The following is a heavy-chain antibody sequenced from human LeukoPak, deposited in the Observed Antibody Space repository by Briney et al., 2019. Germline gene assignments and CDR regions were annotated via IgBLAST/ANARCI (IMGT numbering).Heavy chain of an antibody. CDR3: ARGRMVRGVTWWFDP. J-gene: IGHJ5*02. Sequence: ASVKVPCKASGHTFTSYDINGVRQATGQGLEWMGWMNPNSGNTGYAQKFQGRVTMTRNTSISTAYMELSSLRSEDTAVYYCARGRMVRGVTWWFDPWGQGTLVTVSS. CDR1: GHTFTSYD. CDR2: MNPNSGNT. D-gene: IGHD3-10*01. V-gene: IGHV1-8*01.